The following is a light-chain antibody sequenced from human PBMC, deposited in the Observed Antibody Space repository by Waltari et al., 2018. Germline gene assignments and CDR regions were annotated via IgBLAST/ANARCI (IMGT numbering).Light chain of an antibody. J-gene: IGKJ5*01. V-gene: IGKV3-11*01. CDR3: QQRSNWPPT. Sequence: EIVLTQSPATLSSSPGERATISCRASQSVSSYLAWYQQKPGQAPRLLIYDASNRATGIPARFSGSGSGTDFTLTISSLESEDFAVYYCQQRSNWPPTFGQGTRLEIK. CDR2: DAS. CDR1: QSVSSY.